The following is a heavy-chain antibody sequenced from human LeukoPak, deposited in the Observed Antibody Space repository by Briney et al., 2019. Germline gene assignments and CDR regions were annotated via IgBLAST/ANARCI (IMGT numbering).Heavy chain of an antibody. CDR2: THNSGST. V-gene: IGHV4-59*01. J-gene: IGHJ4*02. D-gene: IGHD6-19*01. CDR1: GGSMSTSY. CDR3: ARGVAGRIRTTRLFDY. Sequence: SETLSLTCTVSGGSMSTSYWTWIRQAPGKGLEWIRYTHNSGSTNYHPSLKSRVVTSIDTSKNQFSLKVTSVTAADTAVYYCARGVAGRIRTTRLFDYWGQGTLVTVSS.